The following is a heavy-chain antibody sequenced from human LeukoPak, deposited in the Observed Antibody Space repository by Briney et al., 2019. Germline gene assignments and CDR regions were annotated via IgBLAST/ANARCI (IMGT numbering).Heavy chain of an antibody. CDR3: ARDPGDGPTHLYDY. J-gene: IGHJ4*02. CDR1: GYTLTELS. D-gene: IGHD7-27*01. Sequence: GASVKVSCKISGYTLTELSMHWVRQAPGKGLEWMGGFDPEDGETIYAQKFQGRVTMTEDTSTDTAYMELSSLRSEDTAVYYCARDPGDGPTHLYDYWGQGTLVTVSS. V-gene: IGHV1-24*01. CDR2: FDPEDGET.